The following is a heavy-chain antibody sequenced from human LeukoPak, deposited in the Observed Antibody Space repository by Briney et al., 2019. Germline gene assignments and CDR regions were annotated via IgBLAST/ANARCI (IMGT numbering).Heavy chain of an antibody. CDR2: MNPNSGNT. CDR1: GYTFTSYD. D-gene: IGHD3-22*01. CDR3: ARGILSSGYLIDY. J-gene: IGHJ4*02. Sequence: ASVKVSCKASGYTFTSYDINWVRQATGQGLEWMGWMNPNSGNTGYAQKLQGRVTMTTDTSTSTAYMELRSLRSDDTAVYYCARGILSSGYLIDYWGQGTLVTVSS. V-gene: IGHV1-8*01.